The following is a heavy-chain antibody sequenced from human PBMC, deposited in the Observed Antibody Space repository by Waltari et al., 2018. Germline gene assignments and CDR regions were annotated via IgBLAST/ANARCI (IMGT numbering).Heavy chain of an antibody. V-gene: IGHV1-46*01. Sequence: QVQLVQSGAEVKKPGASVKVSCKASGYTFTNYDMHWVRQAPGQGLEGMGIMDPRGGGTIYEQKYQGRVTMTRDTSTSTVYMELSSLRSEDTAVYYCARDPKVICSNTICYTGIDAFDFWGQGTMVTVSS. D-gene: IGHD2-2*02. CDR1: GYTFTNYD. CDR3: ARDPKVICSNTICYTGIDAFDF. J-gene: IGHJ3*01. CDR2: MDPRGGGT.